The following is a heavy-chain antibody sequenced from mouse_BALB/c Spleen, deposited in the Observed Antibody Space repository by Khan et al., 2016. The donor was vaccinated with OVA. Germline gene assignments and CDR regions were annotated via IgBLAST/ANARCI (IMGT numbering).Heavy chain of an antibody. CDR3: ARDDGFYYGDYFDY. CDR2: ISYDGNN. CDR1: GYLITSGCY. V-gene: IGHV3-6*02. Sequence: EVQLQESGPGLVKPSQSLSLTCSVTGYLITSGCYWNWIRQFPGNKLEWMGQISYDGNNNYNPSLKNRISITRDTSKNQFFLRLNSVTTEDTATYYCARDDGFYYGDYFDYWGQGTTLTVSS. J-gene: IGHJ2*01. D-gene: IGHD1-1*01.